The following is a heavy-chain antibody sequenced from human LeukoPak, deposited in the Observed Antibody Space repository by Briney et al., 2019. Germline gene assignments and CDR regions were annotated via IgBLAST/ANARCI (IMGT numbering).Heavy chain of an antibody. CDR3: ARLSVEDYYDSTGYYYYYYMDV. CDR2: ISTSRSII. J-gene: IGHJ6*03. CDR1: GFTFSSYS. V-gene: IGHV3-48*01. Sequence: GGSLRLSCAASGFTFSSYSMNWVRQAPGQGLEWVSYISTSRSIIYYADSVKGRFTISRDNAKNSLYLQMNSLRVEDTAVYYCARLSVEDYYDSTGYYYYYYMDVWGKGTTVTISS. D-gene: IGHD3-22*01.